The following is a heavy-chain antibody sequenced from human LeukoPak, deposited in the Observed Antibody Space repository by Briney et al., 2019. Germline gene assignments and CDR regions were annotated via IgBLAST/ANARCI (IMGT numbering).Heavy chain of an antibody. V-gene: IGHV4-30-4*01. CDR1: GGSISSGDYY. Sequence: SETLSLTCTVSGGSISSGDYYWCWIRQPPGTGLEWIGNICYSGSTHSNPSLKGRVTVSVDTSKNQFSLKLSSVTAADTAVYYCATHSHYDYVWGSYRYAPNFDYRGQGTLVTVSS. J-gene: IGHJ4*02. CDR3: ATHSHYDYVWGSYRYAPNFDY. CDR2: ICYSGST. D-gene: IGHD3-16*02.